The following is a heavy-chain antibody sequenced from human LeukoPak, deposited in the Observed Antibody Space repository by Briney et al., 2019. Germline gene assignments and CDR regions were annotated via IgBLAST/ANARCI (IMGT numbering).Heavy chain of an antibody. V-gene: IGHV3-64*01. Sequence: PGGALRLSCAASGFTLSSYAVHWVRQAPGKGLEYVSAISSNGGSTYYASSVMGGFTISRDNSKNTLYLQMGSLRAEDMAVYYCARAHLDSSAAFDIWGQGTMVTVSS. CDR3: ARAHLDSSAAFDI. CDR2: ISSNGGST. J-gene: IGHJ3*02. CDR1: GFTLSSYA. D-gene: IGHD3-22*01.